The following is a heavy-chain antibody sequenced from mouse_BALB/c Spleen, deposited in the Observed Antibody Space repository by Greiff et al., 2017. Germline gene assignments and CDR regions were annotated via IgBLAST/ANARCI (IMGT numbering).Heavy chain of an antibody. CDR2: INSNGGST. D-gene: IGHD2-1*01. CDR3: ARDYYDYYAMDY. Sequence: EVKVVESGGGLVQPGGSLKLSCAASGFTFSSYGMSWVRQTPDKRLELVATINSNGGSTYYPDSVKGRFTISRDNAKNTLYLQMSSLKSEDTAMYYCARDYYDYYAMDYWGQGTSVTVSS. J-gene: IGHJ4*01. CDR1: GFTFSSYG. V-gene: IGHV5-6-3*01.